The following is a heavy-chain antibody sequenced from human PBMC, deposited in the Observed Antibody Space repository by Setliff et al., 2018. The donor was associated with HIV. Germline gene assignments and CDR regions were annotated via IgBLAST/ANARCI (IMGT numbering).Heavy chain of an antibody. D-gene: IGHD1-7*01. CDR2: INPKSGGT. CDR3: AKDRTGTGTTLHV. J-gene: IGHJ6*04. CDR1: GYTFTDYY. V-gene: IGHV1-2*06. Sequence: GASVNVSCKASGYTFTDYYIHWVRQAPGQGLEWMGRINPKSGGTNYVQKFQGRVTMTRDTSINTAYLELSRLRSDDTAVYYCAKDRTGTGTTLHVWGKGTTVTVSS.